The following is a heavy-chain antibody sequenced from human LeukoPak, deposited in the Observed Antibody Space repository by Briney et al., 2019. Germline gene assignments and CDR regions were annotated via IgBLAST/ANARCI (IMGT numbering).Heavy chain of an antibody. J-gene: IGHJ4*02. D-gene: IGHD3-22*01. CDR3: AKRGYYEFDF. CDR2: ISDSGGRT. Sequence: GGSLRLSCAVSGITLSNYGMSWVRQVPGKGLEWVAGISDSGGRTNYADSVKGRFTISRDNSKNTVYLQMNSLRAEDTAVYYCAKRGYYEFDFWGQGTLVTVSS. V-gene: IGHV3-23*01. CDR1: GITLSNYG.